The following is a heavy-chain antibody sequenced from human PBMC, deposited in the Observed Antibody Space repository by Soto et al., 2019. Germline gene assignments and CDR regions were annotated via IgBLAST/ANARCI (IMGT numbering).Heavy chain of an antibody. J-gene: IGHJ6*02. V-gene: IGHV4-59*01. CDR1: GGSISSYY. CDR3: ARVNFSSYYYYGMDV. D-gene: IGHD3-3*01. Sequence: SETLSLTCTVSGGSISSYYWSWIRQPPGKGLEWIGYIYYSGSTNYNPSLKSRVTISADTSKNQFSLKLSSVTAADTAVYYCARVNFSSYYYYGMDVWGQGTTVTVSS. CDR2: IYYSGST.